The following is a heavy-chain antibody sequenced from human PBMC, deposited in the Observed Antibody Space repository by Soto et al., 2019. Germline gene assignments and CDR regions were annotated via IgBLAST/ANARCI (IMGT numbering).Heavy chain of an antibody. CDR3: ARTSAAGKYYYVMDV. V-gene: IGHV5-51*01. D-gene: IGHD6-13*01. CDR1: GYSFTSYW. Sequence: PGESLKISCKGSGYSFTSYWIGWVRQMPGKGLEWMGIIYPGDSDTRYSPSFQGQVTISADKSISTAYLQWSSLKASDTAMYYCARTSAAGKYYYVMDVCGQGTSVTVSS. J-gene: IGHJ6*02. CDR2: IYPGDSDT.